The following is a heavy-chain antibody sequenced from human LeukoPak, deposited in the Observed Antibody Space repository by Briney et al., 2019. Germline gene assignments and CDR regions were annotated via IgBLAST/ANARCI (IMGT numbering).Heavy chain of an antibody. CDR2: IRSKANSYAT. J-gene: IGHJ6*03. V-gene: IGHV3-73*01. Sequence: GGSLRLSCAASGFTFSGSAMHWVRQASGKGLEWVGRIRSKANSYATAYAASVKGRFTISRDDSKNTAYLQMNSLKTEDAAVYYCTRQVNLRNYYYYYLDVWGKGTTVTVSS. CDR1: GFTFSGSA. CDR3: TRQVNLRNYYYYYLDV. D-gene: IGHD4-17*01.